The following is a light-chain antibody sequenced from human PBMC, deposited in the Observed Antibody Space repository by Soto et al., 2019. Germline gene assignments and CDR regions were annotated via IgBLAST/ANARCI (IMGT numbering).Light chain of an antibody. CDR3: QQTHSTPLT. Sequence: DIQMTQSPSSLSAFVGDRVTITCRASQSISNSLTWYQQKPGKAPRLLISTISSLQSGVPSRFTGSGSGTDFTLTISSLQPEDFATYYCQQTHSTPLTFGGGTKVEV. V-gene: IGKV1-39*01. CDR2: TIS. CDR1: QSISNS. J-gene: IGKJ4*01.